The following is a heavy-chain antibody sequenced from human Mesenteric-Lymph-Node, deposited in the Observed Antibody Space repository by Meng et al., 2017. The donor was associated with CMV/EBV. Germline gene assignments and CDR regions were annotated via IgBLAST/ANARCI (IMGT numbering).Heavy chain of an antibody. CDR3: ARVVGTFYYYGMDV. J-gene: IGHJ6*02. CDR1: GFTFSSYE. Sequence: GGSLRLSCAASGFTFSSYEMNWVRQAPGKGLEWVSYISSSGSTIYYADSVKGRFTISRDNAKNSLYLQMNSLRAEDTAVYYCARVVGTFYYYGMDVWGQGTTVTVSS. CDR2: ISSSGSTI. V-gene: IGHV3-48*03. D-gene: IGHD2/OR15-2a*01.